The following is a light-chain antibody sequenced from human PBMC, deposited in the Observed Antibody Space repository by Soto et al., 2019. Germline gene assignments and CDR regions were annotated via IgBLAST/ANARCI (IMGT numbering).Light chain of an antibody. Sequence: ETVMTQSPATLSVSPGERATLSCRASQSISSNLAWYQQKPVQAPRLLIYGASTSATGIPARFTGSGSGTDFTLTISSLQSEDVAVYYCQQYNNWPLTFGGGTKVEIK. CDR1: QSISSN. CDR3: QQYNNWPLT. V-gene: IGKV3-15*01. CDR2: GAS. J-gene: IGKJ4*01.